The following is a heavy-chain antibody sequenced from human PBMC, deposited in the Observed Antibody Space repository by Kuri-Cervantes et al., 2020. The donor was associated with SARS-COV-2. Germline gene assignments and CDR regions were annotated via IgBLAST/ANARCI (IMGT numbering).Heavy chain of an antibody. CDR2: ISSGSSYT. V-gene: IGHV3-11*06. J-gene: IGHJ6*02. CDR1: GYGFNDYY. D-gene: IGHD1-1*01. CDR3: ARDLRVQLEGRFDYYYIMDV. Sequence: GESLKISCESSGYGFNDYYMGWIRQAPGKGLEWVSYISSGSSYTDYGDSVKGRFTISRDNTKNSLYLQMNSLRAEDTAVYYCARDLRVQLEGRFDYYYIMDVWGQGTTVTVSS.